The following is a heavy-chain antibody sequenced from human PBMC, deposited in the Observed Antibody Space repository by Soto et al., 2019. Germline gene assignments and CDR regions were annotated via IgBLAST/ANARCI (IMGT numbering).Heavy chain of an antibody. D-gene: IGHD3-22*01. CDR2: INADYGNT. CDR3: ARPTYYYDSSGPSPDV. J-gene: IGHJ6*02. V-gene: IGHV1-18*01. Sequence: ASVKVSCKASGYTFTSYGINRVRQAPGPGLEWMGRINADYGNTQYAQKFRGRVTMTTDTSATTAYMELSSLRSEDTAVYYCARPTYYYDSSGPSPDVWGQGTTVTVSS. CDR1: GYTFTSYG.